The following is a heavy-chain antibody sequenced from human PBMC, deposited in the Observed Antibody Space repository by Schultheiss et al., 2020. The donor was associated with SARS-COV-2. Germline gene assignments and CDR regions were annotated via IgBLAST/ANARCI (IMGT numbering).Heavy chain of an antibody. CDR3: VKYNYGSIPDGIDS. J-gene: IGHJ5*01. D-gene: IGHD3-10*01. CDR2: IYTSGVT. CDR1: GGSIGSGSYY. Sequence: SETLSLTCTVSGGSIGSGSYYWIWIRQPAGKGLEWIGHIYTSGVTNYNPSLQSRATISADKSKNQFSLRLSSVTAADTAVYFCVKYNYGSIPDGIDSWGQGTLVTVSS. V-gene: IGHV4-61*09.